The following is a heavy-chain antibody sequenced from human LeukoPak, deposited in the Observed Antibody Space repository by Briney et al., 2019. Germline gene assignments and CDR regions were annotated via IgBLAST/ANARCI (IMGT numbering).Heavy chain of an antibody. CDR3: ARDGADYYGSGRGYGMDV. D-gene: IGHD3-10*01. J-gene: IGHJ6*04. CDR2: IKQDGSEK. V-gene: IGHV3-7*03. Sequence: PGGSLRLSCAASGFTFSSYWMSWVRQAPGKGLEWVGNIKQDGSEKNYVDSVKGRFTISGDNAKNSLYLQMNSLRVEDTAVYYCARDGADYYGSGRGYGMDVWGKGTTVTVSS. CDR1: GFTFSSYW.